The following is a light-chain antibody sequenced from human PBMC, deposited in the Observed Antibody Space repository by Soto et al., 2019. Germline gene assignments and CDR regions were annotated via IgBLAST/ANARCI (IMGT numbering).Light chain of an antibody. V-gene: IGLV2-14*01. CDR2: EFS. Sequence: QSALTQPASLSGSPGQSITISCTGTSSDVGYYNYVSLYQQHPGKAPKVIIYEFSNRPSGVSYRFSGSKSGNTASLTISGLQAEDEADYYCSSYISVSSPVVFGGGTKVTVL. CDR1: SSDVGYYNY. J-gene: IGLJ2*01. CDR3: SSYISVSSPVV.